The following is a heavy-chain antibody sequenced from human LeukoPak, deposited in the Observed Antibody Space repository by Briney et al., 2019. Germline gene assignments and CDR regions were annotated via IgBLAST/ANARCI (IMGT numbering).Heavy chain of an antibody. CDR2: IIPIFGTA. CDR1: GGTFSSYA. J-gene: IGHJ5*02. CDR3: ARRIAAAGTGWFDP. D-gene: IGHD6-13*01. V-gene: IGHV1-69*13. Sequence: ASVKVSCKASGGTFSSYAISWVRQAPGQGLEWMGGIIPIFGTANYAQKFQGRVTITADESTSTAYMELSSLRSKDTAVYYCARRIAAAGTGWFDPWGQGTLVTVSS.